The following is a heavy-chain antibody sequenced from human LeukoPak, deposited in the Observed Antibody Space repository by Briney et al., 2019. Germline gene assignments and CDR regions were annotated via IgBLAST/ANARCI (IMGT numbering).Heavy chain of an antibody. J-gene: IGHJ4*02. V-gene: IGHV4-34*01. CDR3: ARGVRYYYDSSGYSVRGLFDY. D-gene: IGHD3-22*01. CDR2: IYHSGST. CDR1: GGFFSGYH. Sequence: SETLSLTCAVYGGFFSGYHGSWLRQPPGKGLEWLGEIYHSGSTNYNPSLKSRVTISVDTSKNQFSLKMGSVTAADTAVYYCARGVRYYYDSSGYSVRGLFDYWGQGTLVTVSS.